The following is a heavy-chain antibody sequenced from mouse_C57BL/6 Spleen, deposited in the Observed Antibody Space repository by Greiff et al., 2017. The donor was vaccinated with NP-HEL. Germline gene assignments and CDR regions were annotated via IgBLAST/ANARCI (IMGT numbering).Heavy chain of an antibody. V-gene: IGHV1-82*01. Sequence: VQLQQSGPELVKPGASVKISCKASGYAFSSSWMNWVKQRPGKGLEWIGRIYPGDGDTNYNGKFNGKATLTADKSSSTAYMQLSSLTSEDSAVYFCAREDYYSNSYWGQGTTLTVSS. D-gene: IGHD2-5*01. CDR2: IYPGDGDT. CDR3: AREDYYSNSY. J-gene: IGHJ2*01. CDR1: GYAFSSSW.